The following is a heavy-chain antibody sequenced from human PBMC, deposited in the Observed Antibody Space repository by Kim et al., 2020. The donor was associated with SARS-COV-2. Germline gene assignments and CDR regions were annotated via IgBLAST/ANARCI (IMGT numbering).Heavy chain of an antibody. CDR3: AARTDPRHGSEY. D-gene: IGHD3-10*01. CDR2: IVVGSGNT. V-gene: IGHV1-58*01. J-gene: IGHJ4*02. Sequence: SVKVSCKASGFTFTSSAVQWVRQARGQRLEWIGWIVVGSGNTNYAQKFQERVTITRDMSTSTAYMELSSLRSEDTAVYYCAARTDPRHGSEYWGQGTLVTVSS. CDR1: GFTFTSSA.